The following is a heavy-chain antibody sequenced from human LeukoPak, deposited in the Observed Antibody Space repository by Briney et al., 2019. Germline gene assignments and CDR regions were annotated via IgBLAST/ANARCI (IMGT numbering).Heavy chain of an antibody. CDR2: ISDTGTNT. Sequence: SGGSLRLSCAASGFTFSTYAMSWVREAAGKALEWVSAISDTGTNTYYADSVKGRFTISRDNSKNALYLQMNSLRAEDTAVDYCARLRKVVVAAKGGGYFDYWGQGTLVTVSS. D-gene: IGHD2-15*01. V-gene: IGHV3-23*01. CDR1: GFTFSTYA. CDR3: ARLRKVVVAAKGGGYFDY. J-gene: IGHJ4*02.